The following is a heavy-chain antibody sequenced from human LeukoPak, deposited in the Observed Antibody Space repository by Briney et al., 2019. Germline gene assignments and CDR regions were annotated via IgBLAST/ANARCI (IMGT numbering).Heavy chain of an antibody. D-gene: IGHD3-22*01. J-gene: IGHJ4*02. V-gene: IGHV1-2*02. CDR3: ARGPPMIVVVITTGDFDS. Sequence: ASVKVSCKASGYTFTGYYIHWVRQAPGQGLEWMGWINPNSGGTNYAQKFQGRVTMTRDTSISTAYMELRRLRSDDRAVYYCARGPPMIVVVITTGDFDSWGQGTLVTVSS. CDR2: INPNSGGT. CDR1: GYTFTGYY.